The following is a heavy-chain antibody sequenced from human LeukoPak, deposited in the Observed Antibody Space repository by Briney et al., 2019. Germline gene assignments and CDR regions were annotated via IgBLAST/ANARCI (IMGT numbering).Heavy chain of an antibody. CDR1: GFTLGNYG. Sequence: PGGTLRLSCAASGFTLGNYGMTWVRQAPGKGLEWVSNVTISGGNTYYADSVKGRFTISRDNSKDTLYLLMSSLRAEDTAVYYCARGRGRNPCGYYYYVVVWCKGTTVIISS. J-gene: IGHJ6*03. CDR2: VTISGGNT. D-gene: IGHD2-15*01. V-gene: IGHV3-23*01. CDR3: ARGRGRNPCGYYYYVVV.